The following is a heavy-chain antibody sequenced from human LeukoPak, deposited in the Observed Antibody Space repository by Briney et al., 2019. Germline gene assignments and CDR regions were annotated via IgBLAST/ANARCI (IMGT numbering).Heavy chain of an antibody. CDR1: GFSISGYA. CDR3: AKDQVGWTSSRFDP. V-gene: IGHV3-23*01. J-gene: IGHJ5*02. CDR2: INSNGNT. D-gene: IGHD6-6*01. Sequence: GGSLRLSCAASGFSISGYAMSWVRQAPGKGLEWFSGINSNGNTYNADSVKGRFTISRDNSKNTLYLQMNSLRVEDTAVYYCAKDQVGWTSSRFDPWGQGTVVTVSS.